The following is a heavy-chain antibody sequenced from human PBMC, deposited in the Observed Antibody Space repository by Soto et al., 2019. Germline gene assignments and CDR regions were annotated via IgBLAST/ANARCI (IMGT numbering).Heavy chain of an antibody. CDR3: AITNVADASFDY. J-gene: IGHJ4*02. CDR2: LSYDGGET. Sequence: QVQLVESGGGVVHPGRSLSLSCAGSGFMFSNYGMHWVRRAPGKGLEWVAFLSYDGGETFYADSVKGRFTISRDNSERTLFLHMRSLKKEDTAVYYCAITNVADASFDYWGQGTLVTVSS. CDR1: GFMFSNYG. D-gene: IGHD2-8*01. V-gene: IGHV3-30*03.